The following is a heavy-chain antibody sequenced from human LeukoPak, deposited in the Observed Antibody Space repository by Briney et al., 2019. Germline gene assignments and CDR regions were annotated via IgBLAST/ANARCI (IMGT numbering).Heavy chain of an antibody. Sequence: PGRSLRLSCAASGFTFDDYAMHWVQQAPGKGLEWVSGISWNSGSIGYADSVEGRFTISRDNAKNSLYLQMSSLRADDTAVYYCARDRLLYYYDSGPTGHFQHWGQGTLVTV. V-gene: IGHV3-9*01. J-gene: IGHJ1*01. CDR1: GFTFDDYA. CDR3: ARDRLLYYYDSGPTGHFQH. CDR2: ISWNSGSI. D-gene: IGHD3-22*01.